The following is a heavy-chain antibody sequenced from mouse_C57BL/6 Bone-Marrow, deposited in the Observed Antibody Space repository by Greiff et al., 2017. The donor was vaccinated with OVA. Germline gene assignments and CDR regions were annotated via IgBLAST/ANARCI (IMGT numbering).Heavy chain of an antibody. CDR2: ISSGSSTI. CDR3: ARDTTVVAEGFDY. V-gene: IGHV5-17*01. CDR1: GFTFSDYG. Sequence: EVHLVESGGGLVKPGGSLKLSCAASGFTFSDYGIHWVRQAPEKGLEWVAYISSGSSTIYYADTVKGRFTISRDNAKNTLFLQMTSLRSEDTAMYYCARDTTVVAEGFDYWGQGTTLTVSS. J-gene: IGHJ2*01. D-gene: IGHD1-1*01.